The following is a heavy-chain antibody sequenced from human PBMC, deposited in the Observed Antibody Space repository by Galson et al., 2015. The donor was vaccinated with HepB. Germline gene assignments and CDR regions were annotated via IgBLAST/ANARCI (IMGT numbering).Heavy chain of an antibody. CDR1: GFTFSSYG. V-gene: IGHV3-30*18. CDR2: ISYDGSNK. J-gene: IGHJ6*03. CDR3: AKEGYSSSWTVYYYYYYMDV. Sequence: SLRLSCAASGFTFSSYGMHWVRQAPGKGLEWVAVISYDGSNKYYADSVKGRFTISRDNSKNTLYLQMNSLRAEDTAVYYCAKEGYSSSWTVYYYYYYMDVWGKGTTVTVSS. D-gene: IGHD6-13*01.